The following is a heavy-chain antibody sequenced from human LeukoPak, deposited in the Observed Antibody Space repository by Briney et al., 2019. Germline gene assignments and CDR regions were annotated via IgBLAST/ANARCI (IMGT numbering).Heavy chain of an antibody. CDR3: ARDSTPVAGVGLF. CDR1: GYTFSAYG. CDR2: IYTYNGNA. J-gene: IGHJ4*02. D-gene: IGHD6-19*01. Sequence: ASVKLSCKASGYTFSAYGISWVRQAPGQGLEWMGWIYTYNGNANYAEHLQGRVTLTSDSSTTTVYMELRNLTSDDTAVYYCARDSTPVAGVGLFWGQGTLVTVSS. V-gene: IGHV1-18*01.